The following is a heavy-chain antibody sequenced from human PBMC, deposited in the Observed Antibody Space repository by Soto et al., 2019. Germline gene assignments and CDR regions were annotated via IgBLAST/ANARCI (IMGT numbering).Heavy chain of an antibody. D-gene: IGHD5-12*01. V-gene: IGHV3-21*04. CDR3: ARDWSYSGFEDF. CDR2: ISSSSTYI. Sequence: PGGSLRLSCAASGFSFNTYSINWVRQAPGKGLEWLSSISSSSTYIYYADSVRGRFTISRDNAKNLLYLQMNSLRVEDTAVYYCARDWSYSGFEDFWGQGTQVTVSS. CDR1: GFSFNTYS. J-gene: IGHJ4*02.